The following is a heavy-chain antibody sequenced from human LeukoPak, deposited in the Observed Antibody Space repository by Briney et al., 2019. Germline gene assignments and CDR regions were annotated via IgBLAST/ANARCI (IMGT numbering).Heavy chain of an antibody. J-gene: IGHJ4*02. CDR3: ARGMVYGDY. D-gene: IGHD2-8*01. Sequence: GASVKVSCKASGYTFTSYDINWVRQATGQGLEWMGWMNPNSGNTGYAQKLQGRVTMTTDTSTSTAYMDLRSLRSDDTAVYYCARGMVYGDYWGQGTLVTVSS. CDR2: MNPNSGNT. CDR1: GYTFTSYD. V-gene: IGHV1-8*01.